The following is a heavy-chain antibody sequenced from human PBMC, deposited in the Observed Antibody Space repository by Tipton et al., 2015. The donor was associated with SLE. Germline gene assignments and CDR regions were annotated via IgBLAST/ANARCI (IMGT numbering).Heavy chain of an antibody. CDR2: ISFDSNYI. CDR1: GFSFSTYS. CDR3: VRDSSLWSTDY. V-gene: IGHV3-21*03. J-gene: IGHJ4*02. D-gene: IGHD2-2*01. Sequence: SLRLSCAASGFSFSTYSMNWVRQAPGKGLEWVSSISFDSNYIYYADSVKGRFTISRDDSRSVAYLQMNSLKTEDTAVYYCVRDSSLWSTDYWGQGTLVTVSS.